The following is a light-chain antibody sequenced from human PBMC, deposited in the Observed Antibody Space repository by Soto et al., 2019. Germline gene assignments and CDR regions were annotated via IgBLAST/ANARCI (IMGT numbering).Light chain of an antibody. CDR3: QQYGSSRWT. V-gene: IGKV3-20*01. CDR2: AAS. J-gene: IGKJ1*01. Sequence: VLTQSPGTLSLSPGEGATLSCRASQSVTNTYLAWYQQKPGQAPRLLIYAASSRATGIPDRFSGSGSGTDFTLTISRLEPEDFALYYCQQYGSSRWTFSQGTKVDIK. CDR1: QSVTNTY.